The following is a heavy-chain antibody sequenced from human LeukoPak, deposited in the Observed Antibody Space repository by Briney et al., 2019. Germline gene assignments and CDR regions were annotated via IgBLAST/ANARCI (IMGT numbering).Heavy chain of an antibody. D-gene: IGHD2-15*01. CDR1: GYTLTELS. V-gene: IGHV1-24*01. J-gene: IGHJ3*02. CDR2: FDPEDGET. CDR3: ATVLGYCSGGSCYPFGDAFDI. Sequence: GASVKVSCKVSGYTLTELSMHWVRQAPGKGLEWMGGFDPEDGETIYAQKFQGRVTMTEDTSTDTAYMELSSLRSEDTAVYYCATVLGYCSGGSCYPFGDAFDIWGQGTMVTVSS.